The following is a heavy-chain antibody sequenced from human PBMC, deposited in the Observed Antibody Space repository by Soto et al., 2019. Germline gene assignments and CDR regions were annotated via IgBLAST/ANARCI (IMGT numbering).Heavy chain of an antibody. Sequence: EVQLVESGGGLVQPGGSLRLSCVGSGFTFSSYWMHWVRQVPGKGPVWVSRVNPAGSASSYADSVKGRFTVSRDNAKNTLYLEMNSLGAEETAVYHCATGGYSYGWGYWGQGTLVTVSS. D-gene: IGHD5-18*01. CDR3: ATGGYSYGWGY. CDR2: VNPAGSAS. CDR1: GFTFSSYW. V-gene: IGHV3-74*01. J-gene: IGHJ4*02.